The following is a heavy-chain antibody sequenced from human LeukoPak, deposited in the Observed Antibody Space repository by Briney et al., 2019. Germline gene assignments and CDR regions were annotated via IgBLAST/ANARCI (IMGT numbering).Heavy chain of an antibody. J-gene: IGHJ3*02. V-gene: IGHV3-30-3*01. CDR1: GFTFSSYA. Sequence: GGSLRLSCAASGFTFSSYAMHWVRQAPGMGLEWVAVISYDGSNKYYADSVKGRFTISRDNSKNTLYLQMNSLRAEDTAVYYCARDSIGAVAGTPLGAFDIWGQGTMVTVSS. D-gene: IGHD6-19*01. CDR3: ARDSIGAVAGTPLGAFDI. CDR2: ISYDGSNK.